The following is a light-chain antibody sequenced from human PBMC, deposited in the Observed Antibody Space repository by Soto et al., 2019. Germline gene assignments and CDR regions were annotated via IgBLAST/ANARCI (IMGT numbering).Light chain of an antibody. CDR1: TSDVGSYNL. CDR2: EGS. J-gene: IGLJ1*01. Sequence: SVLSHHSTVFGSHGQPSTISCDGITSDVGSYNLVSWYQQHPGKAPKLMIYEGSKRPSGVSNRFSGSKSGNTASLTISGLQAEDEADYYCCSYAGSSLYVFGTGTKVTVL. CDR3: CSYAGSSLYV. V-gene: IGLV2-23*01.